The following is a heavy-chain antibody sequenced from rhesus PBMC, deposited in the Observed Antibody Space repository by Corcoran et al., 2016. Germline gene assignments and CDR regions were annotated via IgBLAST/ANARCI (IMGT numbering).Heavy chain of an antibody. D-gene: IGHD2-21*01. Sequence: QVQLQESGPGLVKPSATLSLTCAVSGSSISSNYWRWISKPPGKVLEWIGYIYGSSRRTNCNPSLKSRVNISTDTSKNQFYLKLSSVTAADTAVYYCARDCTGSGCYGAFDFWGQGLRVTVSS. CDR3: ARDCTGSGCYGAFDF. V-gene: IGHV4-147*01. CDR1: GSSISSNY. CDR2: IYGSSRRT. J-gene: IGHJ3*01.